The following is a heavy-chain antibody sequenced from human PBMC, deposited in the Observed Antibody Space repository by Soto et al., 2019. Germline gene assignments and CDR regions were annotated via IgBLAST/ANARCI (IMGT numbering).Heavy chain of an antibody. V-gene: IGHV3-74*01. Sequence: EVQLVESGGGLVQPGGSLRLSCAASGFTFSSYWMHWVRQAPGKGLMWVSRINSEGSNRNYADSVKGRFTISRDNAKNTMYLEMNSLRFEDTAVYYWARKGGTYYVRSRYYAYKSWGQGILVTVSS. CDR2: INSEGSNR. CDR3: ARKGGTYYVRSRYYAYKS. D-gene: IGHD3-22*01. CDR1: GFTFSSYW. J-gene: IGHJ4*02.